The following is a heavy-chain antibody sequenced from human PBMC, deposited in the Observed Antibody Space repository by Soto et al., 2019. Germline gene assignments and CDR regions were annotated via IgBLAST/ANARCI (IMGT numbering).Heavy chain of an antibody. V-gene: IGHV5-51*01. Sequence: GESLKISCKGSGYSFTSYWIGWVRQMPGKGLEWMGIIYPGDSDTRYSPSFQGQVTISADKSISTAYLQWSSLKASDTAMYYCARHPSIVVVTAAHAFDIWGQGTMVTVSS. D-gene: IGHD2-21*02. CDR3: ARHPSIVVVTAAHAFDI. CDR2: IYPGDSDT. J-gene: IGHJ3*02. CDR1: GYSFTSYW.